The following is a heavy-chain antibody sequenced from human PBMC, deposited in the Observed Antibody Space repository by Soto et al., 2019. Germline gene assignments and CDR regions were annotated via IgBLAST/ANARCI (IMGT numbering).Heavy chain of an antibody. J-gene: IGHJ6*02. CDR2: ISAYNGNT. CDR3: ARDFTYYDFWSGYYTDYGMDV. CDR1: GYTFTSYG. Sequence: GASVKFSCKASGYTFTSYGISWVRQAPGQGLERMGWISAYNGNTNYAQKLQGRVTMTTDTSTSTAYMELRSLRSDDTAVYYCARDFTYYDFWSGYYTDYGMDVWGQGTTVTVSS. V-gene: IGHV1-18*01. D-gene: IGHD3-3*01.